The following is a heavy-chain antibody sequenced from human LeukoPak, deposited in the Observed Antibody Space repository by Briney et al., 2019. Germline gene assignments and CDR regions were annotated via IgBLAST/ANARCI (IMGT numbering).Heavy chain of an antibody. J-gene: IGHJ4*02. Sequence: SQTLSLTCVISGDSVSSNSAAWNWIRQSPSRGLEWLGRTYYRSKWYNDYAVSVKSRITISPDTSKNQVSLQLNSVTPEDTAVYYCARGRYISSWYYFDYWGQGTLVTVSS. CDR3: ARGRYISSWYYFDY. CDR2: TYYRSKWYN. V-gene: IGHV6-1*01. CDR1: GDSVSSNSAA. D-gene: IGHD6-13*01.